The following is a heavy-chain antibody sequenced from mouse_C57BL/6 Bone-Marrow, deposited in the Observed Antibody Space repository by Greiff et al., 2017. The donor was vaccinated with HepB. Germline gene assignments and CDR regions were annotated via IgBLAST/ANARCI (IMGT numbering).Heavy chain of an antibody. CDR2: INPYNGGT. V-gene: IGHV1-19*01. CDR1: GYTFTDYY. D-gene: IGHD1-1*01. Sequence: VQLQQSGPVLVKPGASVKMSCKASGYTFTDYYMNWVKQSHGKSLEWIGVINPYNGGTSYNQKFKGKATLTVYKSSSTAYMELNSLTSEDSAVYYCASFSTSPFAYWGQGTLVTVSA. J-gene: IGHJ3*01. CDR3: ASFSTSPFAY.